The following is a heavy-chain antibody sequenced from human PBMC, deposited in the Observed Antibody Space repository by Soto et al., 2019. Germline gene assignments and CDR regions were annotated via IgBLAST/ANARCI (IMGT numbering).Heavy chain of an antibody. CDR3: AKDESNSNPLYYFDY. V-gene: IGHV3-23*01. J-gene: IGHJ4*02. Sequence: PGGSLRLSWVASGFTFSIYAMTWVRQAPGKGLEWVSSISATSSNTYYADSVKGRFTISRDNSKNTLFLHMNSLRAEDTALYYCAKDESNSNPLYYFDYWGQGTLVTVSS. CDR1: GFTFSIYA. CDR2: ISATSSNT. D-gene: IGHD3-22*01.